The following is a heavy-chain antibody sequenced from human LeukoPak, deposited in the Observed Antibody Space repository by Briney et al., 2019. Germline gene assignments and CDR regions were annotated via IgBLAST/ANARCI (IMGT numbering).Heavy chain of an antibody. V-gene: IGHV4-31*03. D-gene: IGHD3-3*02. Sequence: SETLSLTCTVSGGSISSGGYYWTWIRQHPGKGLEWIGHIYYSGRTNYNPSLKSRVTISVDTSKTQFSLNLRSVTAADTAVYYCAKISTSTHGDYWGQGTLVTVSS. CDR2: IYYSGRT. CDR1: GGSISSGGYY. CDR3: AKISTSTHGDY. J-gene: IGHJ4*02.